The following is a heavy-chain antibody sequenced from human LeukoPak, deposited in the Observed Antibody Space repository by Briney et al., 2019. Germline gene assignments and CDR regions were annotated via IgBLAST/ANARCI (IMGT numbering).Heavy chain of an antibody. D-gene: IGHD2-21*02. Sequence: GASVKVSCKASGYTFTGYYMHWVRQAPGQGLEWMGIINPSGGSTSYAQKFQGRVTMTRDMSTSTVYMELSSLRSEDTAVYYCARGGIVVVTAKLFDYWGQGTLVTVS. CDR3: ARGGIVVVTAKLFDY. J-gene: IGHJ4*02. CDR1: GYTFTGYY. V-gene: IGHV1-46*01. CDR2: INPSGGST.